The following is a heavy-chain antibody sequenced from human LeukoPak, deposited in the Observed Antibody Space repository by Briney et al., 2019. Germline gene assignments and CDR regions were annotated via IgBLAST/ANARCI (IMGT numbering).Heavy chain of an antibody. V-gene: IGHV1-69*04. CDR2: IIPILGIA. Sequence: GASVKVSCKASGGTFSSYAISWVRQAPGQGLEWMGRIIPILGIANYAQKFQGRVTITADKSTSTAYMELSSLRSEDTAVYYCARLDDYYDSSGESWGQGTLVTVSS. D-gene: IGHD3-22*01. CDR1: GGTFSSYA. J-gene: IGHJ4*02. CDR3: ARLDDYYDSSGES.